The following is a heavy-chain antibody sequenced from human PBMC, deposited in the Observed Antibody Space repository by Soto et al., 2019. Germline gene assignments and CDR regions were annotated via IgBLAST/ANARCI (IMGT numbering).Heavy chain of an antibody. V-gene: IGHV1-69*12. CDR2: IILPFGTP. Sequence: QVRLVQSGAEVKKTEASVKVSCEASGTTVSNFAIGWVRQAPGQGLEWMGGIILPFGTPNYAQKFQGRVTISADESMTTVYMDLRGLRSGDTAVYYCVRGPDYEGYFDYWGQGTLVTVSS. CDR3: VRGPDYEGYFDY. CDR1: GTTVSNFA. D-gene: IGHD3-22*01. J-gene: IGHJ4*02.